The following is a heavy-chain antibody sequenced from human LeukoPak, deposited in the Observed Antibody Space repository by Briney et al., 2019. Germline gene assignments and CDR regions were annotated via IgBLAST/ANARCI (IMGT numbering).Heavy chain of an antibody. CDR1: GFTFSSYE. D-gene: IGHD4-11*01. V-gene: IGHV3-48*03. Sequence: GGSLRLSCAASGFTFSSYEMNWVRQAPGKGLEWVSYISSSGSTIYYADSVKGRFTISRDNAKNTLYLQMNSLRAEDTAVYYCASSTRTRLQPDYWGQGTLVTVSS. J-gene: IGHJ4*02. CDR2: ISSSGSTI. CDR3: ASSTRTRLQPDY.